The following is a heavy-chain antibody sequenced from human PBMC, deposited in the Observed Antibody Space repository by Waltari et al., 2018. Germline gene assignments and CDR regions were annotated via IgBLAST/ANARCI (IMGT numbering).Heavy chain of an antibody. CDR1: GGSISTFS. CDR2: LYMTGTT. CDR3: ARDLYGGKTGLEY. Sequence: QVQLQESGPGLVTPSETLSLTCTVSGGSISTFSWNWLRQPAGKGLEWIGRLYMTGTTNYKPALNSRVTLSVDTSKNQFSLKQSSVTAADTTVYYCARDLYGGKTGLEYWGQGILVTVSS. D-gene: IGHD4-17*01. V-gene: IGHV4-4*07. J-gene: IGHJ4*02.